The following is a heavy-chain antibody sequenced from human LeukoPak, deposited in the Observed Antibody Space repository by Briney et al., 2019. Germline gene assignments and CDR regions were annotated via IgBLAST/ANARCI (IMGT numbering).Heavy chain of an antibody. Sequence: PSETLSLTCTVSGGSISSGGYYWSWIRQHPGKGLEWIGYIYYSGSTYYNPSLKSRVTISVDTSKNQFSLKLSSVTAADTVVYYCARVPRSITIFGVVVEAFDIWGQGTMVTVSS. CDR1: GGSISSGGYY. J-gene: IGHJ3*02. D-gene: IGHD3-3*01. CDR3: ARVPRSITIFGVVVEAFDI. CDR2: IYYSGST. V-gene: IGHV4-31*03.